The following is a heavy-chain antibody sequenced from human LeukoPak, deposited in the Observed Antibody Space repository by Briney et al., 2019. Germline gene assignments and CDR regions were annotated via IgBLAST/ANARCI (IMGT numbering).Heavy chain of an antibody. D-gene: IGHD3-10*01. CDR3: AREGVGDFFDY. CDR1: GFSFSSYW. CDR2: IKQDGSEK. V-gene: IGHV3-7*01. J-gene: IGHJ4*02. Sequence: GGSLRLSCAASGFSFSSYWMSWVRQAPGKGLEWVANIKQDGSEKYYVDSVKGRFTISRDNAKNSLYLQMNSLRAEDTAVYYCAREGVGDFFDYWGQGTLVTVSS.